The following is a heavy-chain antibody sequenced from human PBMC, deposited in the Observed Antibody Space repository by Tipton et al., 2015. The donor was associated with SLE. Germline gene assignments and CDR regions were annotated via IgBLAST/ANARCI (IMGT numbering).Heavy chain of an antibody. CDR3: ARPSRGHGDYDN. CDR1: GYSITYDHN. Sequence: TLSLTCAVSGYSITYDHNWGWIRQPPGKGLEWVGSIHHSGKTYYNPSLKSRVTMSVDTSKNHLSLNLSSVTAADTAVYYCARPSRGHGDYDNWSQGTQVTVSS. D-gene: IGHD4-17*01. V-gene: IGHV4-38-2*01. CDR2: IHHSGKT. J-gene: IGHJ4*02.